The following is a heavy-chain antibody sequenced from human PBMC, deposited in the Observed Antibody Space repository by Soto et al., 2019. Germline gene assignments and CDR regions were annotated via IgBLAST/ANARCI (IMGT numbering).Heavy chain of an antibody. CDR2: IYYSGST. V-gene: IGHV4-31*03. Sequence: SETLSLTCTVSGGSISSGGYYWSWIRQHPGKGLEWIGYIYYSGSTYYNPSLKSRVTISVDTSKNQFSLKLSSVTAADTAVYYCVRLGSDIVVVPALPNWFDPWGQGTLVTVSS. CDR1: GGSISSGGYY. D-gene: IGHD2-2*01. CDR3: VRLGSDIVVVPALPNWFDP. J-gene: IGHJ5*02.